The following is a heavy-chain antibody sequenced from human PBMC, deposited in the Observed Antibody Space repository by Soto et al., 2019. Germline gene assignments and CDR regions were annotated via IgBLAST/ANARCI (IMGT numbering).Heavy chain of an antibody. V-gene: IGHV3-7*03. Sequence: PGGSLRLSCAASGFTFSSYWMSWVRQAPGKGLEWVANIKQDGSEKYYVDSVKGRFTISRDNAKNSLYLQMNSLRAEDTAVYYCARYNYDSSGYYFDYWGQGTLVTVSS. J-gene: IGHJ4*02. D-gene: IGHD3-22*01. CDR1: GFTFSSYW. CDR3: ARYNYDSSGYYFDY. CDR2: IKQDGSEK.